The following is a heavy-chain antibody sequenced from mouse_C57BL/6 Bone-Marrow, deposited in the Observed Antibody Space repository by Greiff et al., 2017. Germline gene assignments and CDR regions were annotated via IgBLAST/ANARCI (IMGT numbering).Heavy chain of an antibody. J-gene: IGHJ1*03. CDR3: TRDGYWYFDV. D-gene: IGHD2-3*01. Sequence: EVQVVESGEGLVKPGGSLKLSCAASGFTFSSYAMSWVRQTPEKRLEWVAYISSGGDYSYYADTVKGRFTISRDNARNTLYLQMSSLKSEATAMYYGTRDGYWYFDVWGTGTTVTVSS. CDR1: GFTFSSYA. V-gene: IGHV5-9-1*02. CDR2: ISSGGDYS.